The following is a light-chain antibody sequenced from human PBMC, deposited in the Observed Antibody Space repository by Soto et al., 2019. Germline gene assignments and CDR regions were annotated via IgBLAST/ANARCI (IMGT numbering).Light chain of an antibody. CDR1: QTIIGY. J-gene: IGKJ1*01. CDR3: QQSYTTPRT. CDR2: AAS. V-gene: IGKV1-39*01. Sequence: IQMTQSPSTLSASVWDRVTITFRPSQTIIGYLNWYQQKPGKAPRLLINAASNLQSGVPSRFRGRGSETDFTLTITSLQPEDFATYYCQQSYTTPRTFGQGTKVDIK.